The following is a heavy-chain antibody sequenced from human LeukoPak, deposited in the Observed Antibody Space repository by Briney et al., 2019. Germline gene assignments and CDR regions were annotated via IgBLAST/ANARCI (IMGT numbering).Heavy chain of an antibody. J-gene: IGHJ3*02. CDR3: ARGVEMATDHAFDI. CDR2: IIPIFGTA. CDR1: GGTFSSYA. Sequence: SVKVSCKASGGTFSSYAISWVRQAPGQGLEWMGGIIPIFGTANYAQKFQGRVTITTDESTSTAYMELSSLRSDDTAVYYCARGVEMATDHAFDIRGQGTMVTVSS. V-gene: IGHV1-69*05. D-gene: IGHD5-24*01.